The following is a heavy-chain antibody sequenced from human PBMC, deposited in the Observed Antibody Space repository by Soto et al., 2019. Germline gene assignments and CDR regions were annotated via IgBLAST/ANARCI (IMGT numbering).Heavy chain of an antibody. Sequence: QVPLVQSGAEVKKPGSSVKVSCKASGGTFSSYAISWVRQAPGQGLEWMGGIIPIFGTANYAQKFQGRVTITADESTSTAYMELSSLRSEDTAVYYCARGTIVVVPAAIYYYYYGMDVWGQGTTVTVSS. CDR1: GGTFSSYA. V-gene: IGHV1-69*01. D-gene: IGHD2-2*01. CDR3: ARGTIVVVPAAIYYYYYGMDV. J-gene: IGHJ6*02. CDR2: IIPIFGTA.